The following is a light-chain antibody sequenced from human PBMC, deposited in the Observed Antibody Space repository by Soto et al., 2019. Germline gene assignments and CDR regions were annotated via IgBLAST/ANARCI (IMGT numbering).Light chain of an antibody. CDR3: QQYGSTPRT. CDR2: AAS. J-gene: IGKJ1*01. V-gene: IGKV3-20*01. Sequence: EIVLTQSPGALSLSPGERATLSCRASQRVASSQLAWYHQKPGQAPRLLISAASSRATGIPGRFTGSGSGTDFPLTISRLEPEDFAVYYCQQYGSTPRTFGQGTKVEIK. CDR1: QRVASSQ.